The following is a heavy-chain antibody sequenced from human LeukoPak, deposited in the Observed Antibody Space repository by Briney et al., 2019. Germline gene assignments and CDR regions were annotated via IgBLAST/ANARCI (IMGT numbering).Heavy chain of an antibody. V-gene: IGHV4-59*01. J-gene: IGHJ4*02. Sequence: SETLSLTCTVSGGSISSYYWSWIRQPPGKGLEWIGYIYYSGSTNYNPSLKSRVTISVDTSKNQFSLKLSSVTAADTAVYYCARGNRRHRPDFDYWGQGTLVTVSS. CDR1: GGSISSYY. CDR2: IYYSGST. CDR3: ARGNRRHRPDFDY.